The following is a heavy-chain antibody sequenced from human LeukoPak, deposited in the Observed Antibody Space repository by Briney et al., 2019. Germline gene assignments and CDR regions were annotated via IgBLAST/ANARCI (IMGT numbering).Heavy chain of an antibody. J-gene: IGHJ4*02. Sequence: SETLSLTCTVSGGSISSYYWSWIRQPPGKGLEWIGYIYYSGSTNYNPSLKSRVTISVDTSKNQFSLKLSSVTAADTAVYYCARDYDSSGFDYWGQGTLVTVSS. D-gene: IGHD3-22*01. CDR3: ARDYDSSGFDY. V-gene: IGHV4-59*01. CDR1: GGSISSYY. CDR2: IYYSGST.